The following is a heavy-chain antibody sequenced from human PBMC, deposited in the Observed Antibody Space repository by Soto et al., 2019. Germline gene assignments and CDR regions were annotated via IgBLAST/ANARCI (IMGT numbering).Heavy chain of an antibody. CDR2: ISYEGSNT. V-gene: IGHV3-30-3*01. CDR1: GFSFDTYG. CDR3: ARVTPGNNLYYFSGLDF. D-gene: IGHD1-1*01. J-gene: IGHJ6*02. Sequence: GGSLRLSCVASGFSFDTYGIHWVRQAPGKGLQWVALISYEGSNTYYADSVRGRFTISRDNSKNTLYLQINTLRPEDTGVYYCARVTPGNNLYYFSGLDFWGQGTSVTVSS.